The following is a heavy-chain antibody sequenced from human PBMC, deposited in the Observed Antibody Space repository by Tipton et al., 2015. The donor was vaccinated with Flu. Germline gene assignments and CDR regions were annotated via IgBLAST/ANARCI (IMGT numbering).Heavy chain of an antibody. Sequence: SLRLSCAASGFTFSSYWMTWVRQAPGKGLEWVANIKQDGSVKYYVDSVKGRFTISRDNAKNSLYLQMNSLRADDTAVYYCANHAITMGTYWGQGPLVSVSS. V-gene: IGHV3-7*03. CDR1: GFTFSSYW. D-gene: IGHD3-10*01. CDR3: ANHAITMGTY. J-gene: IGHJ4*02. CDR2: IKQDGSVK.